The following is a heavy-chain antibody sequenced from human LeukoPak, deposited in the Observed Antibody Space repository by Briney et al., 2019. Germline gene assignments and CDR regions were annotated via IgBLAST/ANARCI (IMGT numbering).Heavy chain of an antibody. Sequence: GGSLRLSCAASGFTFSSFEMNWARPAPGLGLEWVSGITAPGTTYYADSVKGRFTISRDNSKNTVYLQMNSLTAEDAATNFCARDLHWLAFDFWGQGSLVTVSS. CDR1: GFTFSSFE. CDR3: ARDLHWLAFDF. V-gene: IGHV3-23*01. CDR2: ITAPGTT. J-gene: IGHJ4*02. D-gene: IGHD6-19*01.